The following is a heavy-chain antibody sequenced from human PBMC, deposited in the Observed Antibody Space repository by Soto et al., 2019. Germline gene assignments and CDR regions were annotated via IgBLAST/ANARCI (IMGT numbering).Heavy chain of an antibody. J-gene: IGHJ4*02. D-gene: IGHD4-17*01. Sequence: QVQLVQSGAEVKKPGSSVKVSCKASGGTFSSYAISWVRQAPGQGLEWMGGIIPIFGTANYAQKFQGRVTITADECTSTADMELSSLRSEDTAVYYCASRRYGGNLEGSDYWGQGTLVTVSS. CDR1: GGTFSSYA. CDR3: ASRRYGGNLEGSDY. V-gene: IGHV1-69*01. CDR2: IIPIFGTA.